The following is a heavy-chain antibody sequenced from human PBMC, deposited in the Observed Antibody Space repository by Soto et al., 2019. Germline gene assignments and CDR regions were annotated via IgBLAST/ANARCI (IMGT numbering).Heavy chain of an antibody. V-gene: IGHV3-11*05. CDR3: ARPLGTGFSYNYGMDV. D-gene: IGHD3-9*01. CDR1: GFTFKDYY. J-gene: IGHJ6*02. CDR2: ITSNSDYT. Sequence: QVQLVESGGGLVKPGGSLRLSCAASGFTFKDYYMAWIRQAPGKRLEWVSYITSNSDYTNYADSVKGRFTISRDNAKNSLWLQMSSLTVEDTAVYYCARPLGTGFSYNYGMDVWGQGTTVTVSS.